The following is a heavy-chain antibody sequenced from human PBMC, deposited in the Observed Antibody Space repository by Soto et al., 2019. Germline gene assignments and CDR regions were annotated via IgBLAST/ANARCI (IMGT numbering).Heavy chain of an antibody. J-gene: IGHJ4*02. CDR2: IHYSGST. Sequence: SETLSLTCTVPGGSVNIGTYYWSWIRKPPGKGLEWIGFIHYSGSTNYNPSLKSRVTISVDTSKNQFSLRLSSVTAADTAVFYCARLIHCKTTSCYFDYWGPGTLVTVSS. CDR1: GGSVNIGTYY. V-gene: IGHV4-61*01. CDR3: ARLIHCKTTSCYFDY. D-gene: IGHD2-2*01.